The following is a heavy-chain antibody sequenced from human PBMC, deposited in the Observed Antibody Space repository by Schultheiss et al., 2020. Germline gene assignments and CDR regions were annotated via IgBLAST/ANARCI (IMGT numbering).Heavy chain of an antibody. Sequence: SQTLSLTCTVSGGSISSYYWSWIRQPPGKGLEWIGHIYHSGGTNFHPSLKSRVTISVDTSKNQFSLKLSSVTAADTAVYYCTIVVVVAATGPVDYWGQGTLVTVSS. CDR3: TIVVVVAATGPVDY. CDR1: GGSISSYY. J-gene: IGHJ4*02. V-gene: IGHV4-59*01. D-gene: IGHD2-15*01. CDR2: IYHSGGT.